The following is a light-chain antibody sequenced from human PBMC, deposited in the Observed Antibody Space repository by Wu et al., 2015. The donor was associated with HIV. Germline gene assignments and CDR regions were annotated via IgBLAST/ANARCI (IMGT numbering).Light chain of an antibody. CDR3: QQYGSSSIT. CDR1: QSVSGSY. Sequence: EIVLTQSPGTLSLSPGERATLSCRASQSVSGSYLAWYQQKPGQAPRLLIYGVSSRTTGIPDRFRGSGSGTDFTLTINRLEPEDFAVYYCQQYGSSSITFGQGTRLEIK. CDR2: GVS. J-gene: IGKJ5*01. V-gene: IGKV3-20*01.